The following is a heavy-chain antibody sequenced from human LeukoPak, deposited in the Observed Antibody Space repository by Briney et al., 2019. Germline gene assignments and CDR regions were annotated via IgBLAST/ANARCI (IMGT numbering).Heavy chain of an antibody. CDR1: GGSISSNNYY. CDR2: INDGGST. CDR3: VRDDFGDYTRRFDP. D-gene: IGHD4-17*01. J-gene: IGHJ5*02. Sequence: SKTLSLTCTVSGGSISSNNYYWGWIRQPPGRGLEWIASINDGGSTYCNPSLKSRVTMSVDTSKNQFFLRLSSVTAADTAMYYCVRDDFGDYTRRFDPWGQGTLVTVSS. V-gene: IGHV4-39*07.